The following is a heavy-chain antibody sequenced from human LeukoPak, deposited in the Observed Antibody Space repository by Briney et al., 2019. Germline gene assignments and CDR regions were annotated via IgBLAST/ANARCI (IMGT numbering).Heavy chain of an antibody. CDR3: ARMDYHDSSENWFDP. CDR1: GGSISSYY. Sequence: SETLSLTCTVSGGSISSYYWSWIRQPPGKGLEWIGYIYYSGSTNYNPSLKSRVTISVDTSKNQFSLKLSSVTAADTAVYYCARMDYHDSSENWFDPWGQGTLVTVSS. V-gene: IGHV4-59*08. D-gene: IGHD3-22*01. CDR2: IYYSGST. J-gene: IGHJ5*02.